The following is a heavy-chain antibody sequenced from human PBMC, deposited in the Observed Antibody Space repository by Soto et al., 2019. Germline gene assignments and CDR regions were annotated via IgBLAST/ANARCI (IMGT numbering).Heavy chain of an antibody. J-gene: IGHJ6*02. CDR1: GGSISSGGYY. V-gene: IGHV4-31*03. CDR3: ARHIVVVPAASGYGMDV. Sequence: SETLSLTCTVSGGSISSGGYYWSWIRQHPGKGLEWIGYIYYSGSTYYNPSLKSRVTISVDTSKNQFSLKLSSVTAADTAVYYCARHIVVVPAASGYGMDVWGQGTTVTVSS. D-gene: IGHD2-2*01. CDR2: IYYSGST.